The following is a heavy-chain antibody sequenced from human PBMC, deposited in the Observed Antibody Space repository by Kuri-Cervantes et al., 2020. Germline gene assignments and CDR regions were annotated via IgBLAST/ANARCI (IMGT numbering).Heavy chain of an antibody. V-gene: IGHV1-69*05. CDR2: IIPIFGTA. CDR1: GGTFSSYA. CDR3: ARVHVSSYGYFFDF. D-gene: IGHD5-18*01. Sequence: SVQVSCKTSGGTFSSYAISWVRQAPGQGLEWLGGIIPIFGTANYAQKFQCRVTITTDESTSTAYMELSSLRSEDTAVYYCARVHVSSYGYFFDFWGQGTLVTVSS. J-gene: IGHJ4*02.